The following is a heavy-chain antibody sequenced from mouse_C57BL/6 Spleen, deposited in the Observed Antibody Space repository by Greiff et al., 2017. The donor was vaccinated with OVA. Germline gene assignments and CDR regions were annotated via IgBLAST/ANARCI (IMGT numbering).Heavy chain of an antibody. V-gene: IGHV14-4*01. CDR1: GFNIKDDY. Sequence: VQLQQSGAELVRPGASVKLSCTASGFNIKDDYMHWVKQRPEQGLEWIGWIDPENGDSEYASKFQGKATITADTSSNTAYLQLSSLTSEDTAVYYCTTLDYSYAMDYWGQGTSVTVSS. J-gene: IGHJ4*01. CDR3: TTLDYSYAMDY. D-gene: IGHD2-4*01. CDR2: IDPENGDS.